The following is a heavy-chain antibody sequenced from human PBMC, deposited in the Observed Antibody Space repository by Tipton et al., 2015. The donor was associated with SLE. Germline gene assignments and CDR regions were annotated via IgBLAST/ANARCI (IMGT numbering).Heavy chain of an antibody. CDR3: ARRGRYYFDY. CDR1: GGSISSGGYY. V-gene: IGHV4-31*03. J-gene: IGHJ4*02. D-gene: IGHD3-10*01. Sequence: TLSLTCTVSGGSISSGGYYWSWIRQHPGKGLEWIGYIYYSGSTYYKPSLQSRVTISVDTSKNQFSLKLRSVTAADTAVYYCARRGRYYFDYWGQGTLVTVSS. CDR2: IYYSGST.